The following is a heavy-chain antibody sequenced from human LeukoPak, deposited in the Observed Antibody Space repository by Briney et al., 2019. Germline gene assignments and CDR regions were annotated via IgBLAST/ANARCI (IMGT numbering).Heavy chain of an antibody. J-gene: IGHJ4*02. CDR1: GGSISSYY. CDR2: IYYSGST. V-gene: IGHV4-59*01. Sequence: SETLSLTCTVSGGSISSYYWSWIRQPPGKGLEWIGYIYYSGSTNYNPSLKSRVTISVDTSKNQFSLELSSVTAADTAVYYCARIYGVITYYFDYWGQGTLVTVSS. D-gene: IGHD2/OR15-2a*01. CDR3: ARIYGVITYYFDY.